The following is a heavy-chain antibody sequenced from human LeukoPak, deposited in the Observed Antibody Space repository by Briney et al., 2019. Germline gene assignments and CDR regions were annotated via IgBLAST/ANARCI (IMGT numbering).Heavy chain of an antibody. J-gene: IGHJ6*04. V-gene: IGHV3-73*01. CDR2: IRSKTNNYAT. CDR3: AELGITMIGGV. CDR1: GFTFSGSA. Sequence: GGSLRLSCAASGFTFSGSALHWVRQASGKGLEWIGRIRSKTNNYATTYAASVTGRFTISSDDAENSLYLQMNSLRAEDTAVYYCAELGITMIGGVWGKGTTVTISS. D-gene: IGHD3-10*02.